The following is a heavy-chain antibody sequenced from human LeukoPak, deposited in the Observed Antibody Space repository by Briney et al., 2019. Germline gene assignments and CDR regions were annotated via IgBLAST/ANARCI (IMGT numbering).Heavy chain of an antibody. CDR2: VSFDGSNE. J-gene: IGHJ5*02. CDR3: VRGVGYTLLS. Sequence: PGRSLRLSCADSGLTFGTSAMHWARQAPSKGLEWVAVVSFDGSNEKYADSVRGRFTISRDNSKKMLYLQMNSLSREDTAVYYCVRGVGYTLLSWGQGTLVTVSS. V-gene: IGHV3-30-3*01. D-gene: IGHD1-1*01. CDR1: GLTFGTSA.